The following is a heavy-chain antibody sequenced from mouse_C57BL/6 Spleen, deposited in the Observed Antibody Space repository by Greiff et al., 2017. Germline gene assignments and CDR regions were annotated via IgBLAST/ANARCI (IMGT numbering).Heavy chain of an antibody. CDR3: TTRAILDY. Sequence: EVKLQESGAELVRPGASVKLSCTASGFNIKDDYMHWVKQRPEQGLEWIGWIDPENGDTEYASKFQGKATITADTSSNTAYLQLSSLTSEDTAVYYCTTRAILDYWGQGTSVTVSS. CDR2: IDPENGDT. J-gene: IGHJ4*01. CDR1: GFNIKDDY. V-gene: IGHV14-4*01.